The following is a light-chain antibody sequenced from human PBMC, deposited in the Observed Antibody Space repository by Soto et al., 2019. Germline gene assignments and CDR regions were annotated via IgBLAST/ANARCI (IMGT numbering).Light chain of an antibody. CDR2: DAS. CDR1: QSISNR. J-gene: IGKJ1*01. CDR3: QQYTNTNNSWM. V-gene: IGKV1-5*01. Sequence: DIQLTPSPSTLFASVGDRVTITCRASQSISNRLAWYQQKPGKDPKLLVYDASTLQSGVASRFSGSGSGTEFTLIISSLQPEDSATYNCQQYTNTNNSWMFGQGTKVDIK.